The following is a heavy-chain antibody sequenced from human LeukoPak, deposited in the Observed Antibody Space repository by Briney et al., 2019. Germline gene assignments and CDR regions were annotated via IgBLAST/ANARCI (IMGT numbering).Heavy chain of an antibody. CDR2: IYTSRST. CDR3: ARDLVEFGQCLGDYFDY. D-gene: IGHD6-19*01. Sequence: PSETLSLTCSVSGGSISSYYWSWIRQPAGKGLEWIGRIYTSRSTNYNPSLKSRVTMSVDTSKNQFSLKLSSVTAADTAVYYCARDLVEFGQCLGDYFDYWGQGTLVTVSS. CDR1: GGSISSYY. V-gene: IGHV4-4*07. J-gene: IGHJ4*02.